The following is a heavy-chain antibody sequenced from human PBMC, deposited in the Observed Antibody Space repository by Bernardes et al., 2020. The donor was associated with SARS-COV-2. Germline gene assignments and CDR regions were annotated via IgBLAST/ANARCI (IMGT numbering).Heavy chain of an antibody. CDR2: CSWSGNNK. V-gene: IGHV3-9*01. D-gene: IGHD2-15*01. Sequence: GGSLRLSCAASGFTFDDYAMHWVRQIPGKGLEWVSGCSWSGNNKGYADSVKGRFTISRDNAKNSLFLQMNSLRVEDSALYYCAKGKVVSEEGGFDYWGQGTPVTVSS. CDR1: GFTFDDYA. CDR3: AKGKVVSEEGGFDY. J-gene: IGHJ4*02.